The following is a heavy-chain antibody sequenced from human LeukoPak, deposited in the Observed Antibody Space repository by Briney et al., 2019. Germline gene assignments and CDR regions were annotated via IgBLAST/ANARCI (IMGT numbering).Heavy chain of an antibody. V-gene: IGHV3-15*01. CDR2: IKSKTDGGTT. CDR3: TTLGARGFWYFDL. D-gene: IGHD1-26*01. J-gene: IGHJ2*01. Sequence: PGGSLRLSYAASGFTFSNAWMSWVRQAPGKGLEWVGRIKSKTDGGTTDYAAPVKGRFTISRDDSTNTLYLQMNSLKTEDTAVYYCTTLGARGFWYFDLWGRGTLVTVSS. CDR1: GFTFSNAW.